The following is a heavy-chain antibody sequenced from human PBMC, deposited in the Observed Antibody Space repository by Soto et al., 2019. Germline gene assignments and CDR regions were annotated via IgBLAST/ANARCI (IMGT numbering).Heavy chain of an antibody. J-gene: IGHJ4*02. CDR3: ASQGGGSTYYDFWSGYYPLDY. Sequence: PSETLSLTCTVSGGSISISSYYWGWIRQPPGKGLEWIGSIYYTGTTYYNPSLKSRVTISVDTSKNQFSLKLSSVTAADTAVYYCASQGGGSTYYDFWSGYYPLDYWSQGTLVTVSS. D-gene: IGHD3-3*01. CDR1: GGSISISSYY. CDR2: IYYTGTT. V-gene: IGHV4-39*01.